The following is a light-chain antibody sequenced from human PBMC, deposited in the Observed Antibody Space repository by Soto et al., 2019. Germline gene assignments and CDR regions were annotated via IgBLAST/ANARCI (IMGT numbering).Light chain of an antibody. Sequence: DIQMTQSPSSLSASVGDRVTITCRTSESISSYLNWYQQKPGKAPKLLIYAASSLQSGVPSRFSGSGSGTDFTLTISSLQPEDFATYYCQQSYSVLRAFGPGTEVDIK. V-gene: IGKV1-39*01. CDR1: ESISSY. J-gene: IGKJ3*01. CDR2: AAS. CDR3: QQSYSVLRA.